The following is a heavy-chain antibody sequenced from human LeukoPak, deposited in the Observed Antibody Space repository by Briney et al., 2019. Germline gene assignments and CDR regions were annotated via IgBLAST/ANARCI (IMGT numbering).Heavy chain of an antibody. CDR1: GGSISSYY. J-gene: IGHJ4*02. D-gene: IGHD3-22*01. V-gene: IGHV4-59*08. CDR3: ARHRHYYDSSGYSIDY. Sequence: PSETLSLTCTVSGGSISSYYWSWIRQPPGKGLEWIGYIYYSGSTNYNPSLKSRVTISVDTSKNQFSLKLSSVTAADTAVYYCARHRHYYDSSGYSIDYWGQGALATVSS. CDR2: IYYSGST.